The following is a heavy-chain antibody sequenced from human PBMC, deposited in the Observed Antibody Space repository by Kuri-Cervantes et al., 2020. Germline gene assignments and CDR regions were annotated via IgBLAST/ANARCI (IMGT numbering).Heavy chain of an antibody. Sequence: GGSLRLSCAASGFTFSSYAMHWVRQAPGKGLEWVAVISYDGSNKYYADSVKGRFTISRDNSKNTLYLQMNSLRAEDTAVYYCARAWGDILTGYWGDAFDIWGQGTMVTVSS. D-gene: IGHD3-9*01. CDR2: ISYDGSNK. CDR3: ARAWGDILTGYWGDAFDI. J-gene: IGHJ3*02. V-gene: IGHV3-30-3*01. CDR1: GFTFSSYA.